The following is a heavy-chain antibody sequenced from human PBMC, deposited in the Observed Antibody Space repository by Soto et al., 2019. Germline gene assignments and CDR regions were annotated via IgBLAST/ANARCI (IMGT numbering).Heavy chain of an antibody. J-gene: IGHJ3*02. CDR2: IYYSGST. V-gene: IGHV4-59*01. CDR3: ARVVTFTMVRGVVFDI. Sequence: SETLSLTCTVSGGSISSYYWSWIRQPPGKGLEWIGYIYYSGSTNYNPSLKSRVTISVDTSKNQFSLKLSSVTAADTAVYYCARVVTFTMVRGVVFDIWGQGTMVTVS. D-gene: IGHD3-10*01. CDR1: GGSISSYY.